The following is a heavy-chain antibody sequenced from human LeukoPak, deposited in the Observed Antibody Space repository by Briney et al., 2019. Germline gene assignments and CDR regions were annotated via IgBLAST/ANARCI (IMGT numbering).Heavy chain of an antibody. CDR3: ARDKGGDYFDY. Sequence: GGSLRLSCAASGFTFSSYWMHWVRQAPGKGLVWVSRINSDGSITNYADSMKGRFTISRDNAKNTLYLQMNSLRAEDTAVYYCARDKGGDYFDYWGQGNLVTVSS. V-gene: IGHV3-74*01. CDR2: INSDGSIT. D-gene: IGHD1-26*01. J-gene: IGHJ4*02. CDR1: GFTFSSYW.